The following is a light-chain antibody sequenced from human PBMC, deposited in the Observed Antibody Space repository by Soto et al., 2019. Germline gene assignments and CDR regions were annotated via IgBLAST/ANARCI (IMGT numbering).Light chain of an antibody. CDR2: GAS. V-gene: IGKV3-20*01. Sequence: DIVLTQSPGTLSLSPGERATLSCRASQSVSSTYLAWYQQKPGQAPRLLIYGASSRATGIEDRFSGSGSGTDFTLTISRLEPEDFAVYYCQQYDKSPRTFGQGTKVEFK. CDR1: QSVSSTY. J-gene: IGKJ1*01. CDR3: QQYDKSPRT.